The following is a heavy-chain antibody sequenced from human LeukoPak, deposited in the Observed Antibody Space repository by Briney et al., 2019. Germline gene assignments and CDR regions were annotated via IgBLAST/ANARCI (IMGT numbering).Heavy chain of an antibody. J-gene: IGHJ4*02. D-gene: IGHD6-13*01. CDR3: ARGGGAAADC. CDR2: LTSSGGGT. CDR1: GFPFSSYA. V-gene: IGHV3-21*04. Sequence: GGSLRLSCSASGFPFSSYAMHWVRQAPGKGLEWVSSLTSSGGGTYYADSVKGRFTISRDNAKNSLYLQMNSLRAEDTAVYYCARGGGAAADCWGQGTLVTVSS.